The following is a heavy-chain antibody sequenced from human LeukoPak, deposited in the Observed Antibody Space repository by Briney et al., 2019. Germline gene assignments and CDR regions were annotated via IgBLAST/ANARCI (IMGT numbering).Heavy chain of an antibody. D-gene: IGHD3-3*01. CDR3: ARCITIFGVVTYYFDY. J-gene: IGHJ4*02. CDR2: IWYDGSNK. Sequence: GRSLRLSCAASGFTFSSYGMHWVRQAPGKGLEWVAVIWYDGSNKYYADSVKGRFTISRDNAKNSLYLQMNSLRAEDTAVYYCARCITIFGVVTYYFDYWGQGTLVTVSS. CDR1: GFTFSSYG. V-gene: IGHV3-33*01.